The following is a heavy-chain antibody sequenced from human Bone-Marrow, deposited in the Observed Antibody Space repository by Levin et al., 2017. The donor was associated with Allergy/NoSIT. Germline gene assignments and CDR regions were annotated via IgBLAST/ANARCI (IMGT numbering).Heavy chain of an antibody. CDR3: ARERLYCSGSGRRYGMDV. Sequence: SQTLSLTCTVSGDSIGGYYWAWTRQPPGKGLEWIGYIYNSGHSNYNASLKSRVTMSVDASQNQFSLILSSVTAADTAVYYCARERLYCSGSGRRYGMDVWDQGTTVIVSS. J-gene: IGHJ6*02. V-gene: IGHV4-59*01. D-gene: IGHD3-10*02. CDR1: GDSIGGYY. CDR2: IYNSGHS.